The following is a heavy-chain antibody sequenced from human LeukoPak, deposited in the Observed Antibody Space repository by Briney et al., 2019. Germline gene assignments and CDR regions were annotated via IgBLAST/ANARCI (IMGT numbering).Heavy chain of an antibody. J-gene: IGHJ5*02. D-gene: IGHD4-23*01. CDR1: GYSFTSYW. CDR3: ARKREGGNSEGSNWFDP. CDR2: IYPGDSDT. Sequence: GESLRISCKGSGYSFTSYWIGWVRQMPGKGLEWMGIIYPGDSDTRYSPSFQGQVTISADKSISTAYLQWSSLKASDTAMYYCARKREGGNSEGSNWFDPWGQGTLVTVSS. V-gene: IGHV5-51*01.